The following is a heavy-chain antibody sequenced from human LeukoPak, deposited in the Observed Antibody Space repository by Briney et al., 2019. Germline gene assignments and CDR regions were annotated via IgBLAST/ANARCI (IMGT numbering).Heavy chain of an antibody. CDR2: INTYNGDT. Sequence: ASVKVPCKASGYTFTTYGISWVRQAPGQGLEWMGWINTYNGDTKYAQKFQGRVTITRDTSASTAYMELSSLRSEDTAVYYCARVRYSGSYYEGRSAFDIWGQGTMVTVSS. V-gene: IGHV1-18*01. CDR3: ARVRYSGSYYEGRSAFDI. CDR1: GYTFTTYG. J-gene: IGHJ3*02. D-gene: IGHD1-26*01.